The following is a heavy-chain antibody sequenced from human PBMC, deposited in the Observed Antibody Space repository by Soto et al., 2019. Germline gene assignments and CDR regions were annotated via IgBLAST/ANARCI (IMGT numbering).Heavy chain of an antibody. D-gene: IGHD3-10*01. CDR3: ARGLLWFGDLNWFDP. V-gene: IGHV4-39*01. J-gene: IGHJ5*02. Sequence: QLQLQESGPGLVKPSETLSLTCTVSGGSISSSSHSWGWIRQPPGKGLEWIGNIYYSGSTYYNPSLKSRVTISVDTSKNQFSLQLSSVTAADTAVYYCARGLLWFGDLNWFDPWGQGTLVTVSS. CDR2: IYYSGST. CDR1: GGSISSSSHS.